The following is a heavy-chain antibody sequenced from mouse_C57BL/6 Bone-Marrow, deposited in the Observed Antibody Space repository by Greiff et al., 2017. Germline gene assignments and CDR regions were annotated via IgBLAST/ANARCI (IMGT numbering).Heavy chain of an antibody. CDR2: IDPENGDT. V-gene: IGHV14-4*01. CDR1: GFNIKDDY. CDR3: TTTTVVATDY. D-gene: IGHD1-1*01. J-gene: IGHJ2*01. Sequence: VQLQQSGAELVRPGASVKLSCTASGFNIKDDYMHWVKQRPEQGLEWIGWIDPENGDTEYASKFQGKATITADTSSNTAYLQLSSLTSEDTAVYYCTTTTVVATDYWGQGTTLTDSS.